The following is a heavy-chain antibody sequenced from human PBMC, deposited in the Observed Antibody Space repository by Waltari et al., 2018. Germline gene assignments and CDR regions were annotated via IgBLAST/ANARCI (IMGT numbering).Heavy chain of an antibody. CDR1: GFTVSSTH. Sequence: DVQLAESGGGLVHPGGSLRLSCAASGFTVSSTHMSWVRQSPGKGLEWVSVMYPPGSSYNADAGEGRFSISRDISQNTVHLQMNNLRLEDTAIYYCARARDEHTAMVFFDLWGQGTVVTVSS. V-gene: IGHV3-66*02. CDR2: MYPPGSS. J-gene: IGHJ4*02. D-gene: IGHD5-18*01. CDR3: ARARDEHTAMVFFDL.